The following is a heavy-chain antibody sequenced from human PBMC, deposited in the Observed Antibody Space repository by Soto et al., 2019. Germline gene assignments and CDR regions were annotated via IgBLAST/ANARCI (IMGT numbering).Heavy chain of an antibody. CDR2: ILFDGSNK. CDR1: GFTFSNYD. CDR3: ARAGRVAWIQSRDTIDI. J-gene: IGHJ3*02. D-gene: IGHD3-16*02. Sequence: QVQLVESGGGVVQPGRSLRLSCAAYGFTFSNYDMHWVRQAPGKGLECVAVILFDGSNKYYGDSVKGRFSISRDNSKNTFYLQMDSLRAEDTAVYYCARAGRVAWIQSRDTIDIWGQGTVVTVSS. V-gene: IGHV3-30*03.